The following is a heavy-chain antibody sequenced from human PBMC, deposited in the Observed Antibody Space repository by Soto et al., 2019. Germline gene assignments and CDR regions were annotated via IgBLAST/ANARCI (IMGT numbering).Heavy chain of an antibody. J-gene: IGHJ4*02. Sequence: EVQLVESGGGLVQPGGSLKLSCAASGFTFSGSAMHWVRQASGKGLEWVGRIRSKANSYATAYAASVKGRFTISRDDSKNTAYLQMNSLKTEDTAVYYCARLLITSSDDSWGQGTLVTVSS. CDR1: GFTFSGSA. V-gene: IGHV3-73*01. CDR3: ARLLITSSDDS. D-gene: IGHD1-26*01. CDR2: IRSKANSYAT.